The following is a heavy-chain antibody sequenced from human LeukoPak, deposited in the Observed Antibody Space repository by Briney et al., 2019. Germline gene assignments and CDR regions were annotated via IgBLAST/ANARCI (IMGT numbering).Heavy chain of an antibody. J-gene: IGHJ4*02. Sequence: PSETLSLTCAVYGGSFSGYFWSWIRQPPGQGLKWIGEIDHSGSTNYNPSLKSRVAISVDTSKNQFSLKLSSVTAADTGVYYCARRQPVLAAGTDYWSQGTLVTVSS. CDR1: GGSFSGYF. D-gene: IGHD6-13*01. CDR3: ARRQPVLAAGTDY. CDR2: IDHSGST. V-gene: IGHV4-34*01.